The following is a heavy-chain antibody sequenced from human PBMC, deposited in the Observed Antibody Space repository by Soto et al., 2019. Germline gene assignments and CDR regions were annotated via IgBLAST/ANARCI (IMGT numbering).Heavy chain of an antibody. CDR2: NYYSGST. Sequence: SETLSLTCTVSGGSVSSGSYYWSWIRQPPGKGLEWIGYNYYSGSTNYNPSLKSRVTISVDTSKNQFSLKLSSVTAADTAVYYCARAPPRSYYYGMDVWGQGTKVTVSS. V-gene: IGHV4-61*01. J-gene: IGHJ6*02. CDR1: GGSVSSGSYY. CDR3: ARAPPRSYYYGMDV.